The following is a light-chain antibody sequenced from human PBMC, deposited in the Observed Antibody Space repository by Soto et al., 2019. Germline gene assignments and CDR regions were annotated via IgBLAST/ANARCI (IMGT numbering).Light chain of an antibody. CDR1: QSVSSSY. Sequence: EIVLTQSPGTLSLSPGERATLSCRASQSVSSSYLAWYQQKPGQAPRLLIYGASSRATGIPDRFSGSGSGTDVTLTISRREPEDVAVYYCQQYGSSPLTFGGGTKVEIK. V-gene: IGKV3-20*01. CDR2: GAS. J-gene: IGKJ4*01. CDR3: QQYGSSPLT.